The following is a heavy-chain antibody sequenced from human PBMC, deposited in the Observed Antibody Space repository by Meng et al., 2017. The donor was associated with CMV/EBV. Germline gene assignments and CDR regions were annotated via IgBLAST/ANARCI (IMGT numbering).Heavy chain of an antibody. J-gene: IGHJ6*02. CDR1: GGSISSYY. CDR3: ARYNWNFDYYYGMDV. V-gene: IGHV4-59*01. Sequence: GPLRLSCTVSGGSISSYYWSWIRQPPGKGLEWIGYIYYSGSTNYNPSLKSRVTISVDTSKNQFSLKLSSVTAADTAVYYCARYNWNFDYYYGMDVWGQGTTVTVSS. D-gene: IGHD1-7*01. CDR2: IYYSGST.